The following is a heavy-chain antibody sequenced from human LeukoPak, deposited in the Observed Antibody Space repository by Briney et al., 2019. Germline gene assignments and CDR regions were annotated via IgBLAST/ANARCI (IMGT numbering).Heavy chain of an antibody. J-gene: IGHJ6*03. Sequence: GGSLRLSCAASGFTFSSYWMSWVRQAPGKGLEWVANIKQDGSEKYYVDSVKGRFTISRDNAKNSLYLQMNSLRAEDTAVYYCARGAPPLRYFDWLPIYYYYYMDVWGKGTTVTISS. CDR2: IKQDGSEK. V-gene: IGHV3-7*01. CDR1: GFTFSSYW. CDR3: ARGAPPLRYFDWLPIYYYYYMDV. D-gene: IGHD3-9*01.